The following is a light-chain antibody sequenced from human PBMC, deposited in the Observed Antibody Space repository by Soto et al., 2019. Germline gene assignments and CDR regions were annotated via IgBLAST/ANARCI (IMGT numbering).Light chain of an antibody. CDR3: QQYAASPRT. CDR2: GAS. J-gene: IGKJ1*01. Sequence: EIVLTQSPGTRSLSPRERATLSSRVSQSVNDNYLAWYQHKPGQAPRLLIYGASSRAPGIPDRFSGSGSGTDFTLTISRLEPEDFAIYYCQQYAASPRTFGQGTQVEVK. V-gene: IGKV3-20*01. CDR1: QSVNDNY.